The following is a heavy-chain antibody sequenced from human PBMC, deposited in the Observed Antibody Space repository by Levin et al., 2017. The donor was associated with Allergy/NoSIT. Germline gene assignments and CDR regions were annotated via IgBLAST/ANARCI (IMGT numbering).Heavy chain of an antibody. CDR1: GFTFSSYS. D-gene: IGHD3-22*01. J-gene: IGHJ6*02. CDR2: ISSSSSYI. V-gene: IGHV3-21*01. Sequence: GGSLRLSCAASGFTFSSYSMNWVRQAPGKGLEWVSSISSSSSYIYYADSVKGRFTISRDNAKNSLYLQMNSLRAEDTAVYYCASRPEYYYDSSGYYYSYYYGMDGWGQGTTVTVSS. CDR3: ASRPEYYYDSSGYYYSYYYGMDG.